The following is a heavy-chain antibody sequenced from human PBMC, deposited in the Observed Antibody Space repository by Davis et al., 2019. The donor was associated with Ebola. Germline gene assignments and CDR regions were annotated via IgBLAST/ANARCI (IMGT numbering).Heavy chain of an antibody. V-gene: IGHV1-18*04. CDR1: GYTFTSYG. D-gene: IGHD1-1*01. CDR2: INPHNGNT. Sequence: ASVKVSCKASGYTFTSYGITWVRQAPGQGLEWMGWINPHNGNTNYAQNVQGRVTMTTDTSTSTAYMEVGSLRSDDTAGYYCARAQFPTTSDHWGQGTLVTVSS. CDR3: ARAQFPTTSDH. J-gene: IGHJ4*02.